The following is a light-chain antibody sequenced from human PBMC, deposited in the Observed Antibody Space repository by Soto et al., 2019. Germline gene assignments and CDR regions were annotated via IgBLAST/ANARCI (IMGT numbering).Light chain of an antibody. CDR3: QQYNNFWT. Sequence: DIQMTQSPSTLSASLGDTVTVTCRASQSVSGWLAWYQQKPGKAPKLLIYEASSLETGVPSRLSGSGSGTEFTLTISSLQPDDFPTYYCQQYNNFWTFGQGTKVDIK. V-gene: IGKV1-5*03. CDR2: EAS. J-gene: IGKJ1*01. CDR1: QSVSGW.